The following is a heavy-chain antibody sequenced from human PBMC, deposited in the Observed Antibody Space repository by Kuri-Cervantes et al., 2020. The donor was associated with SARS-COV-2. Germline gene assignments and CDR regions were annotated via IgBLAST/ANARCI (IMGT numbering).Heavy chain of an antibody. CDR3: ANYYYDKRGYYYGRFDP. V-gene: IGHV4-30-4*01. Sequence: SATLSLTCTVSGGSISSGDYFWSWIRQPPGKGLEWIGYIYSSGSTYYNPSLKSRVTMSVDRSKNQFSLKLTSVTAADTAVYYCANYYYDKRGYYYGRFDPWGQGTLVTVSS. D-gene: IGHD3-22*01. J-gene: IGHJ5*02. CDR1: GGSISSGDYF. CDR2: IYSSGST.